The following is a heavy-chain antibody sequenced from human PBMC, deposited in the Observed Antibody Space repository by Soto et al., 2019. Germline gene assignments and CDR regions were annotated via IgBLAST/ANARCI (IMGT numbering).Heavy chain of an antibody. CDR3: PRSQGSSTSLEIYYYYYYGMDV. J-gene: IGHJ6*02. Sequence: QVQLVQSGAEVKKPGSSVKVSCKASGGTFSSYAISWVRQAPGQGLECMGGIIPIPGTANYAQKFQGRVTITADESTSTAYMELSSLRSEDTAVYYCPRSQGSSTSLEIYYYYYYGMDVWGQGTTVTVSS. CDR1: GGTFSSYA. CDR2: IIPIPGTA. D-gene: IGHD2-2*01. V-gene: IGHV1-69*01.